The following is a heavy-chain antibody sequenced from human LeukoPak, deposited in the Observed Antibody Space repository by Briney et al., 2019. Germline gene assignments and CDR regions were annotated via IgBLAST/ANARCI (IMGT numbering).Heavy chain of an antibody. V-gene: IGHV3-23*01. Sequence: GGSLRLSCAASAFTFSSYAMSWVRQAPGKGLEWVSAISGSGGSTYYADSVKGRFTISRDNSKNTLYLQMNSLRAEDTAVYYCAKDQGGYSYGPYYWGQGTLVTVSS. CDR1: AFTFSSYA. CDR3: AKDQGGYSYGPYY. CDR2: ISGSGGST. D-gene: IGHD5-18*01. J-gene: IGHJ4*02.